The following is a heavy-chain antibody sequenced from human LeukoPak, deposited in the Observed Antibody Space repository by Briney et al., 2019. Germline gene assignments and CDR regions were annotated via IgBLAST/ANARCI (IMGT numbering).Heavy chain of an antibody. J-gene: IGHJ2*01. CDR3: AGGRVLLLRYFDGTSRAYWYFDL. D-gene: IGHD3-9*01. CDR2: INHSGSA. V-gene: IGHV4-34*01. Sequence: SETLSLTCAVYGGSFSGYYWSWIRQPPGKGLEWIGEINHSGSANYNPSLKSRVTISVDTSKNQFSLKLSSVTAADTAVYYCAGGRVLLLRYFDGTSRAYWYFDLWGRGTLVTVSS. CDR1: GGSFSGYY.